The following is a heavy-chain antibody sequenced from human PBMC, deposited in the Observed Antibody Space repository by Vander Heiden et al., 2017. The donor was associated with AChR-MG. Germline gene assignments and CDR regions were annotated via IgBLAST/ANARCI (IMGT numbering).Heavy chain of an antibody. CDR2: IKSKTDGGTT. CDR3: TTDRILYYYYGMDV. J-gene: IGHJ6*02. V-gene: IGHV3-15*01. CDR1: GFTFSNAR. Sequence: EVQLVESGGGLVKPGGSLRLSGAACGFTFSNARMSWVRQAPVKGLEWVGRIKSKTDGGTTDYAAPVKGRFTISRDDSKNTLYLQMNSLKTEDTAVYYCTTDRILYYYYGMDVWGQGTTVTVSS.